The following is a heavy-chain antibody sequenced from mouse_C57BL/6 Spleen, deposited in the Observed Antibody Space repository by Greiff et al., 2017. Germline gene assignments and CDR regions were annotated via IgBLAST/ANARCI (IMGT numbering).Heavy chain of an antibody. V-gene: IGHV1-64*01. D-gene: IGHD1-1*01. J-gene: IGHJ2*01. Sequence: QVQLQQPGAELVKPGASVKLSCKASGYTFPSYWMPWVKQRPGQGLEGIGMIPPNSGSTNYNEKFKSQATLTVNKSSSTAYMPLSSLTADDSAVYYCATYYYGSSYEGYWGQGTTLTVSS. CDR2: IPPNSGST. CDR3: ATYYYGSSYEGY. CDR1: GYTFPSYW.